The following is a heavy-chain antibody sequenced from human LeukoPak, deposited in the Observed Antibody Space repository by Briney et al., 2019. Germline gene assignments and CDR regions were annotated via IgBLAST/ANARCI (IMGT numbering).Heavy chain of an antibody. V-gene: IGHV3-66*01. CDR1: GFTVNRNY. Sequence: GVSLRLSCAACGFTVNRNYMRWVPQAPGEGLVGVTVTDSGSGTDYANFLEGRINISKNHSKKSLLPQMNRLRAEDTAGYYWARGFCPNGFDIWGQGTMVTVSA. CDR3: ARGFCPNGFDI. CDR2: TDSGSGT. D-gene: IGHD3-3*01. J-gene: IGHJ3*02.